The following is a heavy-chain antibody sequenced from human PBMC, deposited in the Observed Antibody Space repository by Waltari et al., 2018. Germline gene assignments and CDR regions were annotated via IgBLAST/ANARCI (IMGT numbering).Heavy chain of an antibody. J-gene: IGHJ6*02. Sequence: EVQLVESGGGLVQPGGSLRLSCAASGFTFTRYWMGWVRQAPGKGLECVANINQGGSDKNYVDSVKGRFTISRDNAKNSLYLQMNSLRAEDTAVYYCARGRSMDVWGQGTTVTVSS. CDR3: ARGRSMDV. V-gene: IGHV3-7*03. CDR1: GFTFTRYW. CDR2: INQGGSDK.